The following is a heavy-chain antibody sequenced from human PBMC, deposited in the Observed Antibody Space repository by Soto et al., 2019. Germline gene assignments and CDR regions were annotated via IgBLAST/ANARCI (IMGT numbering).Heavy chain of an antibody. D-gene: IGHD4-17*01. CDR1: GGTFSSYA. Sequence: SVKVSCKASGGTFSSYAISWVRQAPGQGLEWMGGIIPIFGTANYAQKFQGRVTITADESTSTAYMELSSLRSEDTAVYYCASQATVTKYYYYYSLDVWGQGTTVTVSS. V-gene: IGHV1-69*13. J-gene: IGHJ6*02. CDR2: IIPIFGTA. CDR3: ASQATVTKYYYYYSLDV.